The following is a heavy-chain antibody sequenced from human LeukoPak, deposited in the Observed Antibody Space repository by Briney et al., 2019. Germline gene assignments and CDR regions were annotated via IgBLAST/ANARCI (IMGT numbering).Heavy chain of an antibody. Sequence: SETLSLTCTVSGGSISNYYWSWIRQPPGKGLEWIGYIYYSGSTSYNPSLKSRVTISVDTSKNQFSLKLSSVTAADTAVYYCARFDSSGYYNNFDYWGQGTLVTVSS. D-gene: IGHD3-22*01. V-gene: IGHV4-59*01. J-gene: IGHJ4*02. CDR1: GGSISNYY. CDR2: IYYSGST. CDR3: ARFDSSGYYNNFDY.